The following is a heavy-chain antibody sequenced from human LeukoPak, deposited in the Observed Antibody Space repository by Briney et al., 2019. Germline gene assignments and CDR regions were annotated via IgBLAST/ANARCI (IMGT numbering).Heavy chain of an antibody. J-gene: IGHJ4*02. V-gene: IGHV4-30-2*01. D-gene: IGHD2-21*02. CDR1: GGSISSGGYS. Sequence: SETLSLTCAVSGGSISSGGYSWSWIRQPPGKGLEWIGYIYHSGSTYYNPSLKSRVTISVDRSKNQFSLKLSSVTAADTAVYYCARGGDYVFLVDGGQGPLVPVSS. CDR3: ARGGDYVFLVD. CDR2: IYHSGST.